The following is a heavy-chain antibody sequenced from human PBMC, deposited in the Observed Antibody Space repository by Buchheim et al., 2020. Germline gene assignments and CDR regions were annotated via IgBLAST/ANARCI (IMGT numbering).Heavy chain of an antibody. CDR1: GFTVSSSW. CDR3: ARSWRFSLDS. Sequence: EVQLVESGGGLVQPGGSLRLSCAASGFTVSSSWMHWVRQAPGKGLVWVSRLTADGRDTAYADSVKGRFTISRDNAKKTLYLQMNTLRAEDTAVYYCARSWRFSLDSWGRGTL. J-gene: IGHJ4*02. D-gene: IGHD3-10*01. CDR2: LTADGRDT. V-gene: IGHV3-74*01.